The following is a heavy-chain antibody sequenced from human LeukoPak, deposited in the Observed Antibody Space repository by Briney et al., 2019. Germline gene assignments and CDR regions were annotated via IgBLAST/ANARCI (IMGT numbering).Heavy chain of an antibody. CDR2: ISGSGGST. CDR1: GFTFSSYG. CDR3: AKVGRPYSSSWYRY. Sequence: GGSLRLSCAASGFTFSSYGMSWVRQAPGKGLEWVSAISGSGGSTYYADSVKGRFTISRDNSKNTLYLQMNSLRAEDTAVYYCAKVGRPYSSSWYRYWGRGTLVTVSS. J-gene: IGHJ4*02. V-gene: IGHV3-23*01. D-gene: IGHD6-13*01.